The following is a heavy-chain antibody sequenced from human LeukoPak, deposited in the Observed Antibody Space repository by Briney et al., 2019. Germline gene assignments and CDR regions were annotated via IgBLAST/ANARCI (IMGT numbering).Heavy chain of an antibody. Sequence: ASVKVSCKVSGYTLTELSMHWVRQATGQGLEWMGWMNPNSGNTGYAQKFQGRVTMTRNTSISTAYMELSSLRSEDTAVYYCARAVYYYDSSGYYSNTFDPWGQGTLVTVSS. D-gene: IGHD3-22*01. J-gene: IGHJ5*02. CDR2: MNPNSGNT. CDR3: ARAVYYYDSSGYYSNTFDP. V-gene: IGHV1-8*01. CDR1: GYTLTELS.